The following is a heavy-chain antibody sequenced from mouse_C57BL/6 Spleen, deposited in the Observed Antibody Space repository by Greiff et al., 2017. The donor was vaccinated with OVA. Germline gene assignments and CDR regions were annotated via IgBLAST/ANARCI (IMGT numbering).Heavy chain of an antibody. CDR1: GYTFTDYN. CDR3: SRWAWGYAWFAY. Sequence: EVQLQQSGPELVKPGASVKMSCKASGYTFTDYNMNWVKQSPGKGLEWIGYINPNNGGTSYNQKFKGKATLTVNKSSSTAYMEHSSLTSEDSAVYYCSRWAWGYAWFAYWGQGTLVTVSA. D-gene: IGHD2-2*01. CDR2: INPNNGGT. J-gene: IGHJ3*01. V-gene: IGHV1-22*01.